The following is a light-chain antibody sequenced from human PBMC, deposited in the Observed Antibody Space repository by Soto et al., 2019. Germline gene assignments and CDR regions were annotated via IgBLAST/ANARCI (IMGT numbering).Light chain of an antibody. CDR1: SGHSNYA. J-gene: IGLJ2*01. V-gene: IGLV4-69*01. CDR3: QTSGSGIVV. CDR2: LNSDGSH. Sequence: QPVLTQSPSASASLGASVKLTCTLSSGHSNYAIAWHQQQSEKGPRYLMKLNSDGSHSKGDGIPDRFSGSSSGAERYLTISSLQSEDEADYYCQTSGSGIVVFGGGTQLTVL.